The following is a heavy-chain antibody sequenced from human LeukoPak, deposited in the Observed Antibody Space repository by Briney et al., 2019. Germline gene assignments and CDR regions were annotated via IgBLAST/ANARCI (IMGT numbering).Heavy chain of an antibody. CDR3: ARYYYDSSGYYQYFDY. J-gene: IGHJ4*02. D-gene: IGHD3-22*01. CDR2: INHSGST. V-gene: IGHV4-34*01. CDR1: GGSFSGYY. Sequence: SKTLSLTCAVYGGSFSGYYWSWIRQPPGKGLEWIGEINHSGSTNYNPSLKSRVTISVDTSKNQFSLKLSSVTAADTAVYYCARYYYDSSGYYQYFDYWGQGTLVTVSS.